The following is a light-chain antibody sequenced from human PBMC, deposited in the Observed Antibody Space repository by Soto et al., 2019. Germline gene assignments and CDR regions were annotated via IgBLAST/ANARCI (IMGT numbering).Light chain of an antibody. CDR2: RDN. V-gene: IGLV1-47*01. Sequence: QSVLTQPPSASGTPGQGVAVSCSGSSSNIGSNYVYWYQQLPGTAPKLLIYRDNQRPSGVPDRFSGSKSGTSGSLDISGLRSEDEADYYCAAWDDSLSAQVFGGGTKLTVL. J-gene: IGLJ2*01. CDR1: SSNIGSNY. CDR3: AAWDDSLSAQV.